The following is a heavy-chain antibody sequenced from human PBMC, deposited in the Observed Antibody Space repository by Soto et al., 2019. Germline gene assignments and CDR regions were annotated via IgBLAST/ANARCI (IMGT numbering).Heavy chain of an antibody. CDR3: AITGAGYYIV. J-gene: IGHJ4*02. CDR1: GFTVSSNY. Sequence: GGSLRLSCAASGFTVSSNYLSWVRQAPGKGLEWVSVLFSADNTHYADSVKGRFTISRDNSKNTVFLQMNSLRAEDTAVYYCAITGAGYYIVWGQGTPVTVSS. D-gene: IGHD3-3*01. CDR2: LFSADNT. V-gene: IGHV3-53*01.